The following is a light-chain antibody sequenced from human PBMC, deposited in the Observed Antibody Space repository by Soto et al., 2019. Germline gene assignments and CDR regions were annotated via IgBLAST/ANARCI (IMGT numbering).Light chain of an antibody. CDR3: QQYYNWPRT. CDR1: QSVSSN. V-gene: IGKV3-15*01. Sequence: EIVMTQSPATLSVSPGERATLSCRASQSVSSNLAWYQQKPGQAPRLLIYGASTRATGIPARFSGSGSGTEFTLTISSLQSEDFAVYYWQQYYNWPRTFGQGTKVDIK. CDR2: GAS. J-gene: IGKJ1*01.